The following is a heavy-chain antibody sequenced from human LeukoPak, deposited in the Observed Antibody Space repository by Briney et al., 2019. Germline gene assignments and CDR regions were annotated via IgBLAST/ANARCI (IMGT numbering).Heavy chain of an antibody. CDR2: INHSGST. V-gene: IGHV4-34*01. Sequence: TSETLSLTCAVYGGSFSGYYWSWIRQHPGKGLEWIGEINHSGSTNYNPSLKSRVTISVGTSKNQFSLKLSSVTAADTAVYYCARTAVTTVYFDYWGQGTLVTVSS. CDR3: ARTAVTTVYFDY. D-gene: IGHD4-17*01. CDR1: GGSFSGYY. J-gene: IGHJ4*02.